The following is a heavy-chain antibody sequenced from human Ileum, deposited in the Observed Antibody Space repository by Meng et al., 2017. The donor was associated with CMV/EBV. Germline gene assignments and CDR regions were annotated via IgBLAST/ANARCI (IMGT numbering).Heavy chain of an antibody. CDR3: ARGPIVETPSSIPVWFDP. V-gene: IGHV3-21*01. D-gene: IGHD2-2*02. CDR1: GFTFSIYA. J-gene: IGHJ5*02. Sequence: GESLKISCAASGFTFSIYAMSWVRQAPGKGLEWVSSISTDTHYIYYADSVKGRFAMSRDDAKSSIYLQMDSLRAGVTAVYFCARGPIVETPSSIPVWFDPWGQGTLVTVSS. CDR2: ISTDTHYI.